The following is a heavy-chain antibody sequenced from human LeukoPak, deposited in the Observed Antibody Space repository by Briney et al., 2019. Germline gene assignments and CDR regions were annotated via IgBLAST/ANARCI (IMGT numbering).Heavy chain of an antibody. CDR2: ISSSGSYI. Sequence: KTGGSLRLSCAASGFTFTSYTMNCVRQAPGKGLEWVSDISSSGSYIDYADSVKGRFTISRDNAKNSLFLHMNSLRAEDTAVYYCARSLLADGAFDIWGQGTMVTVSS. J-gene: IGHJ3*02. V-gene: IGHV3-21*01. CDR3: ARSLLADGAFDI. CDR1: GFTFTSYT. D-gene: IGHD2/OR15-2a*01.